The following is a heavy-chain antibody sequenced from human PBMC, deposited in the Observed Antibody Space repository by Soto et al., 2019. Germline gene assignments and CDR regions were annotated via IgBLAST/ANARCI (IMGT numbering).Heavy chain of an antibody. J-gene: IGHJ3*02. CDR1: GAAMTYGGYS. V-gene: IGHV4-30-2*06. CDR3: ASEWGGYSSSPGRAFDI. Sequence: SETLSLTCSVSGAAMTYGGYSWSWIRQSPEKGLEWLGYIGHLETTYYNPSFKSRLSLSIDRTKNQFSLKLSSVTAADTAVYYCASEWGGYSSSPGRAFDIWGQGTMVTVSS. CDR2: IGHLETT. D-gene: IGHD6-6*01.